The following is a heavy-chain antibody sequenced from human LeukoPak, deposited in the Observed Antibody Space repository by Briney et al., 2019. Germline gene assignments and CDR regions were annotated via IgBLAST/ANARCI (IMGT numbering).Heavy chain of an antibody. J-gene: IGHJ4*02. Sequence: SGGSLRLSCAASGFTFSSYAMHWVRQAPGKGLEWVAVISYDGSNKYYADSVKGRFTISRDNSKNTLYLQMNSLRAEDTAVYYCAKEDIVVVVAATPSLDYWGQGTLVTVSS. CDR2: ISYDGSNK. V-gene: IGHV3-30-3*01. CDR3: AKEDIVVVVAATPSLDY. CDR1: GFTFSSYA. D-gene: IGHD2-15*01.